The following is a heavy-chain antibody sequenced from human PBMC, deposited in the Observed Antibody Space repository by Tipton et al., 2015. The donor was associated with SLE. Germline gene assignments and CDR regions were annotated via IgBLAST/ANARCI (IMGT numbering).Heavy chain of an antibody. Sequence: TLSLTCTVYGGSSGGYYCNWIRQSPGKGLEWIGEISHNENTNYNPSLKTRVTMSVDSSKNQFSLKLSSVTAADTAVYYCARGRGAIFGVVTPWFDPWGQGTLVTVSS. V-gene: IGHV4-34*01. CDR1: GGSSGGYY. CDR3: ARGRGAIFGVVTPWFDP. CDR2: ISHNENT. J-gene: IGHJ5*02. D-gene: IGHD3-3*01.